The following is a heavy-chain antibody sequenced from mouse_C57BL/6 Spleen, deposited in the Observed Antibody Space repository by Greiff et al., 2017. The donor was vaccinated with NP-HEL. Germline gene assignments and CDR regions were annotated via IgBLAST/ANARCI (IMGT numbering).Heavy chain of an antibody. J-gene: IGHJ2*01. V-gene: IGHV3-6*01. CDR1: GYSITSGYY. CDR2: ISYDGSN. CDR3: AREGEDEDFDY. Sequence: EVKLQESGPGLVKPSQSLSLTCSVTGYSITSGYYWNWIRQFPGNKLEWMGYISYDGSNNYNPSLKNRISITRDTSKNQFFLKLNSVTTEDTATYYCAREGEDEDFDYWGQGTTLTVSS.